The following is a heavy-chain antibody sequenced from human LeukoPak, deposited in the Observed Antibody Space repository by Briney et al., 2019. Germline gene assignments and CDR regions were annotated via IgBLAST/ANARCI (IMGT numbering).Heavy chain of an antibody. Sequence: GGSLRLSCAASGFTFSNYWMSWVRQAPGKGLEWVAHIKRDGSEKYYVDSVEGRFTISRDNAENSLYLQMNSLRAEDTAIYYCARDGSDTQRWWAQDFWGQGTLVTVSS. CDR3: ARDGSDTQRWWAQDF. CDR1: GFTFSNYW. CDR2: IKRDGSEK. D-gene: IGHD5-18*01. J-gene: IGHJ4*02. V-gene: IGHV3-7*01.